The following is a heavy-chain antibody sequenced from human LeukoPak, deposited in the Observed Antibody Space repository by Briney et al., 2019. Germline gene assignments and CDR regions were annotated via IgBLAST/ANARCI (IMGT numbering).Heavy chain of an antibody. CDR2: INPSGGST. Sequence: ASVKVSCKASGYTFTSYYMHWVREAPGQGLEWMGIINPSGGSTSYAQKFQGRVTTTRDTSTSTVYMELSSLRSEDTAVYYCARASIQLWLSDYWGQGTLVTVSS. D-gene: IGHD5-18*01. CDR1: GYTFTSYY. J-gene: IGHJ4*02. CDR3: ARASIQLWLSDY. V-gene: IGHV1-46*01.